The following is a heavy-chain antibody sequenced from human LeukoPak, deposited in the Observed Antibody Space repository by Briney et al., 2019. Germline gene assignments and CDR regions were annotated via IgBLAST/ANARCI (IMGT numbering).Heavy chain of an antibody. V-gene: IGHV4-59*01. CDR1: GGSISSYY. Sequence: SETLSLTCTVSGGSISSYYWSWIRQPPGKGLEWIGYIYYSGSTNYNPSLKSRVTISVDTSKNQFSLKLSSVTAADTAVYYCARLNPTSTYYHYYYCMDVWGKGTTVTVSS. CDR2: IYYSGST. CDR3: ARLNPTSTYYHYYYCMDV. D-gene: IGHD2-2*01. J-gene: IGHJ6*03.